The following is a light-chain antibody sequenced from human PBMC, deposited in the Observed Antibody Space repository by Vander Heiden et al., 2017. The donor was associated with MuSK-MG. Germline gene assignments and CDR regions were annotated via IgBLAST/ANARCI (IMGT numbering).Light chain of an antibody. CDR3: QQSDSTSST. J-gene: IGKJ2*01. CDR1: QSISSY. CDR2: AAS. Sequence: DIHMTQPPSSLSASVGDRVTITCRASQSISSYLNWYQQKPGKAPKLLIYAASSLQSGVPSRFSGSGSGTDFTLTISRLQPEDFATYYCQQSDSTSSTFGQGTKLEIK. V-gene: IGKV1-39*01.